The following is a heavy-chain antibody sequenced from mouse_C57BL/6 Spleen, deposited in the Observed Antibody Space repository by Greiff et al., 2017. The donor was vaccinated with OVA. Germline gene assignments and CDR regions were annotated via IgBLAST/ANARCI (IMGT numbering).Heavy chain of an antibody. D-gene: IGHD2-4*01. CDR1: GFSLTSSG. J-gene: IGHJ4*01. CDR3: ARRGCDYDHRDPYYAMDY. Sequence: QVQLKESGPGLVQPSQSLSITCPVSGFSLTSSGVHWVRQSPGKGLAWLGVIWSGGSTDYNAAFISRLSISKDNSKSQVFFKMNSLQADDTAIYYCARRGCDYDHRDPYYAMDYWGQGTSVTVSS. V-gene: IGHV2-2*01. CDR2: IWSGGST.